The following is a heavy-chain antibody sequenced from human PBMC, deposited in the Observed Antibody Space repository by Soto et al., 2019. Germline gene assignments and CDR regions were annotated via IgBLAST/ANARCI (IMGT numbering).Heavy chain of an antibody. D-gene: IGHD5-12*01. Sequence: PSETLSLTCAVYGGSFSGYYWSWIRQPPGKGLEWIGEINHSGSTNYNPSLKSRVTISVDTSKNQFSLKLSSVTAADTAVYYCARNRGYRGYFQHWGQGTLVTVSS. CDR2: INHSGST. J-gene: IGHJ1*01. V-gene: IGHV4-34*01. CDR1: GGSFSGYY. CDR3: ARNRGYRGYFQH.